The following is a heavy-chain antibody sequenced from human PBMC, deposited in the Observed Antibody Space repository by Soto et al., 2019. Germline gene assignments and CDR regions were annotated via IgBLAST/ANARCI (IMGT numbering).Heavy chain of an antibody. CDR1: GFTFSSYG. D-gene: IGHD3-16*02. Sequence: GGSLRLSCAASGFTFSSYGMHWVRQAPGKGLEWVAVISYDGSNKYYADSVKGRFTISSDNSKNTLYLQMNSLRAEDTAVYYCAKLGWRWGSYRYSLEVDYWGQGTLVTVSS. CDR3: AKLGWRWGSYRYSLEVDY. CDR2: ISYDGSNK. J-gene: IGHJ4*02. V-gene: IGHV3-30*18.